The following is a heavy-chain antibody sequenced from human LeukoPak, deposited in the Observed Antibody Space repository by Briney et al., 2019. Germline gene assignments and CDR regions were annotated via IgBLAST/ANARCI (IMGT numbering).Heavy chain of an antibody. CDR1: DGSISSYY. D-gene: IGHD3-10*01. CDR2: IHSSGTT. CDR3: ARRRITMVRGVISSGQYAFDI. J-gene: IGHJ3*02. Sequence: SETLSLTCIVADGSISSYYWSWIRQPPGKGLEWMGYIHSSGTTNYSPSLKSRITMSLDTSKNQFSLRLRSVTAADTAMYYCARRRITMVRGVISSGQYAFDIWGQGTMVTVSS. V-gene: IGHV4-59*01.